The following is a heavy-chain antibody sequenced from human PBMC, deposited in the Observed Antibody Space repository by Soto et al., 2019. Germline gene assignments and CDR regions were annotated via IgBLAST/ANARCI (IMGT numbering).Heavy chain of an antibody. V-gene: IGHV3-48*02. Sequence: PGGSLRLSCAASGFTFSSYSMNWVRQAPGKGLEWVSYISSSSSTIYYADSVKGRFTISRDNAKNSLYLQMNSLRDEDTAVYYCGGDRALSARYFLHWGQGTLVTVSS. CDR1: GFTFSSYS. J-gene: IGHJ1*01. CDR3: GGDRALSARYFLH. CDR2: ISSSSSTI.